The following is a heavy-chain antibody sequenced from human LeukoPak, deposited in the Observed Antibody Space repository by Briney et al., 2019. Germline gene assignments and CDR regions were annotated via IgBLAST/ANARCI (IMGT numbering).Heavy chain of an antibody. D-gene: IGHD4-11*01. Sequence: GGSLRLSRVVSGFSISDYWMHWVRKAPGKGLVWVSGIKTDGSDRRYADFVKGRFTISRDNAKNTLYLQMNSLRAEDTAVYYCIRDFLTVTTNDYWGQGTLVTVSS. V-gene: IGHV3-74*01. J-gene: IGHJ4*02. CDR2: IKTDGSDR. CDR1: GFSISDYW. CDR3: IRDFLTVTTNDY.